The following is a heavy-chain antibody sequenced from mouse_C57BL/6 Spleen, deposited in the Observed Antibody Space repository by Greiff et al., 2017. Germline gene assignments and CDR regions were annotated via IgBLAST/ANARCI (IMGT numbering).Heavy chain of an antibody. V-gene: IGHV14-2*01. CDR1: GFNIKASF. CDR2: IVLEDGDT. D-gene: IGHD1-1*01. Sequence: EVQLQQSGAELLKPGASVKLSCTAPGFNIKASFMHWVKQRIDQGLEWFGRIVLEDGDTKYAPNSQGKATITADTSSNTPDLQLSSLTSEDTAVYYCAFTTVVATRDYFDYWGQGATLTVSS. CDR3: AFTTVVATRDYFDY. J-gene: IGHJ2*01.